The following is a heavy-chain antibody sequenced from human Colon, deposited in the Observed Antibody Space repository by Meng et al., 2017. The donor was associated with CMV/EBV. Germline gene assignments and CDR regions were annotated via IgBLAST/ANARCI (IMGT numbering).Heavy chain of an antibody. J-gene: IGHJ4*02. CDR2: VLYDGSRK. V-gene: IGHV3-30*02. D-gene: IGHD3-10*01. Sequence: QVQLVESGGGVVQPGGSLRLSCAASGFTFSDYGMHWLRQAPGKGLEWVAFVLYDGSRKYYGDSVKGRFSISRDNSKNTLYLQMNSLRADDTAVYYCVKDQCRGWGQGTLVTVFS. CDR1: GFTFSDYG. CDR3: VKDQCRG.